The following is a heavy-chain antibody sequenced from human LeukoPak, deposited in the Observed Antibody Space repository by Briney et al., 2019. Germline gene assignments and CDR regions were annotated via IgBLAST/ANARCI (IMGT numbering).Heavy chain of an antibody. V-gene: IGHV3-48*02. CDR1: GFTFSSYS. CDR2: ISSSSRMI. D-gene: IGHD6-19*01. J-gene: IGHJ4*02. Sequence: GGSLRLSCAASGFTFSSYSMNWVRQAPGKGLEWIAYISSSSRMIYYTDSVKGRFTISRDNDENSLYLQMNSLRDDDTAVYYCARVAYSSAWYWGQGTLVIVSS. CDR3: ARVAYSSAWY.